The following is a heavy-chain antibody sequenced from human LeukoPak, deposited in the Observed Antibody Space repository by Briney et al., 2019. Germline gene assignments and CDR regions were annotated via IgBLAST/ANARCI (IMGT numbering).Heavy chain of an antibody. CDR1: GYTFTSYG. V-gene: IGHV1-18*01. J-gene: IGHJ4*02. CDR2: ISAYNGNT. Sequence: ASVTVSCKASGYTFTSYGISWVRQAPGQGLEWMGWISAYNGNTNYAQKLQGRVTMTTDTSTSTAYMELRSLRSDDTAVYYCARSVFCSSTSCHFVYWGQGTLVTVSS. CDR3: ARSVFCSSTSCHFVY. D-gene: IGHD2-2*01.